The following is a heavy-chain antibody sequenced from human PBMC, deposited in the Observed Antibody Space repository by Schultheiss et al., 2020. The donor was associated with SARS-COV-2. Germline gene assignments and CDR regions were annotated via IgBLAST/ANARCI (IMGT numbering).Heavy chain of an antibody. D-gene: IGHD1-26*01. Sequence: GGSLRLSCAASGFTFSDYYMSWIRQAPGKGLEWVANIKQDGSEKYYVDSVKGRFTISRDNAKNSLYLQMNSLRAEDTAVYYCARSGSYDYWGQGTLVTVSS. CDR1: GFTFSDYY. CDR3: ARSGSYDY. V-gene: IGHV3-7*01. J-gene: IGHJ4*02. CDR2: IKQDGSEK.